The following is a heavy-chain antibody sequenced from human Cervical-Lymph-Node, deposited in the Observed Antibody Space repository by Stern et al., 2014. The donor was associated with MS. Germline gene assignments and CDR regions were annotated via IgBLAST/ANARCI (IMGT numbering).Heavy chain of an antibody. CDR3: AKTLTVTTRLGMDV. D-gene: IGHD4-17*01. CDR2: IPYDGSSN. J-gene: IGHJ6*02. Sequence: MQLVESGGGVVQPGRSLRLSCAASGFPFSSYGLHWVRQAPGKGRAWVAYIPYDGSSNFYADSVKGQFTISRDNSKNMVFLQMNSLRVEDTAVYYCAKTLTVTTRLGMDVWGHGTTVTVSS. CDR1: GFPFSSYG. V-gene: IGHV3-30*18.